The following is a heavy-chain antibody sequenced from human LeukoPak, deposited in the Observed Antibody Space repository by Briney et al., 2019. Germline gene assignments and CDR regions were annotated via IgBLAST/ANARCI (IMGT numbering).Heavy chain of an antibody. CDR2: ISWNSGSI. Sequence: PGGSLRLSCAASGFTFDDYAMHWVRQAPGKGLEWVSGISWNSGSIGYADSVKGRFTISRDNAKNSLYLQMNSLRAEDTALYYCAKDINQWPGNMDVWGKGTTVTVSS. D-gene: IGHD6-19*01. CDR3: AKDINQWPGNMDV. J-gene: IGHJ6*03. CDR1: GFTFDDYA. V-gene: IGHV3-9*01.